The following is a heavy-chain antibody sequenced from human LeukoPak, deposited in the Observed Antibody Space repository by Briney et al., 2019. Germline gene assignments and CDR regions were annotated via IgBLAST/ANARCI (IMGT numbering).Heavy chain of an antibody. V-gene: IGHV3-21*01. CDR2: ISSSSSYI. CDR3: ARDGYSSGWYTSKDFQH. D-gene: IGHD6-19*01. Sequence: GGSLRLSCAASGFTFSSYSMNWVRQAPGKGLEWVSSISSSSSYIYYADSVKGRFTISRDNAKNSLYLQMNSLRAEDTAVYYCARDGYSSGWYTSKDFQHWGQGTLVTVSS. J-gene: IGHJ1*01. CDR1: GFTFSSYS.